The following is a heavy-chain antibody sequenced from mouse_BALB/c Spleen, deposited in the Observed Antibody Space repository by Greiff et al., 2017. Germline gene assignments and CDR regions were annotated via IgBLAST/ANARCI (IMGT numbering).Heavy chain of an antibody. CDR1: GFTFSSYA. J-gene: IGHJ3*01. Sequence: EVKVEESGGGLVKPGGSLKLSCAASGFTFSSYAMSWVRQTPEKRLEWVASISSGGSTYYPDSVKGRFTISRDNARNILYLQMSSLRSEDTAMYYCARQEGNLFAYWGQGTLVTVSA. CDR3: ARQEGNLFAY. CDR2: ISSGGST. V-gene: IGHV5-6-5*01. D-gene: IGHD2-1*01.